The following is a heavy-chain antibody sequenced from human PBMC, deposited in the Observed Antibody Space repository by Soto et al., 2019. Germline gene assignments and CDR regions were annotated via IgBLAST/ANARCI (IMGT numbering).Heavy chain of an antibody. CDR1: GFTFSSYS. CDR3: ARHPERIAQIGWFDP. J-gene: IGHJ5*02. V-gene: IGHV3-48*01. D-gene: IGHD6-13*01. Sequence: GGSLKLSCATPGFTFSSYSMNWVRQAPRKGLEWVSYISSSSSTIYYADTVKGRFTISRDNAKNSLYLQINSLRAEDTAVYYCARHPERIAQIGWFDPWGQGT. CDR2: ISSSSSTI.